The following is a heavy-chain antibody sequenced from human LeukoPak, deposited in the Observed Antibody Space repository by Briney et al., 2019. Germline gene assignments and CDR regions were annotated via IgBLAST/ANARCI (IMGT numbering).Heavy chain of an antibody. Sequence: SETLSLTCTVSGGSISSSSYYWGWIRQPPGKGLEWIGSIYYSGSTYYNPSLKSRVTISVDTSKNQFSLKLSSVTAADTAVYYCARDWGGTVTIFGGWGQGTLVTVSS. J-gene: IGHJ4*02. D-gene: IGHD3-3*01. CDR1: GGSISSSSYY. V-gene: IGHV4-39*07. CDR2: IYYSGST. CDR3: ARDWGGTVTIFGG.